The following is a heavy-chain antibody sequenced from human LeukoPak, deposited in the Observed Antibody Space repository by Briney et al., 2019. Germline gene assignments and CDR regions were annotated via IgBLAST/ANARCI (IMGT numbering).Heavy chain of an antibody. CDR1: GFTFSSYA. CDR2: ISGSGGST. V-gene: IGHV3-23*01. Sequence: QSGGSLRLSCAASGFTFSSYAMSWVRQAPGKGLEWVSAISGSGGSTYYADSVKGRFTTSRDNSKNTLYLQMNSLRAEDTAVYYCAKRVGATTTYYFDYWGQGTLVTVSS. CDR3: AKRVGATTTYYFDY. J-gene: IGHJ4*02. D-gene: IGHD1-26*01.